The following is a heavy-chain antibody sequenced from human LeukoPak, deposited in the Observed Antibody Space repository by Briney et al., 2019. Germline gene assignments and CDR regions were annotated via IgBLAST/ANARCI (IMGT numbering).Heavy chain of an antibody. CDR3: AKVDGSKIVVVIIYAFDL. D-gene: IGHD3-22*01. CDR1: GFTFSNYG. J-gene: IGHJ3*01. V-gene: IGHV3-23*01. Sequence: GGSLRLSCAASGFTFSNYGMHWARQAPGKGLEWVSSISGSGGSTHYADSVKGRFTISRDNSKNTLYLQMNSLRAEDTAVYYCAKVDGSKIVVVIIYAFDLWGQGTMVTVSS. CDR2: ISGSGGST.